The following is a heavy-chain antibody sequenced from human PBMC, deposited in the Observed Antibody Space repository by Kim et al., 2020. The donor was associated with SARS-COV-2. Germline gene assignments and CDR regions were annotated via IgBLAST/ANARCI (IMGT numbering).Heavy chain of an antibody. D-gene: IGHD4-17*01. J-gene: IGHJ6*03. Sequence: GRFTISRDNAKNSLYLQMNSLRDEDTAVYYCARDGYGDYGEYYYYYYMDVWGKGTTVTVSS. CDR3: ARDGYGDYGEYYYYYYMDV. V-gene: IGHV3-48*02.